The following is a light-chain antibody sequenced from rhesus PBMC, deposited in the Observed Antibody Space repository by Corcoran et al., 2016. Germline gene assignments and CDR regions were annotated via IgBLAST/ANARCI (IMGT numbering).Light chain of an antibody. Sequence: DIQMTQSPSSLSASVGDRVTITCRASENVNNYLNWYQQKPGKAPKLLIKKASTLQSGVPSRFSGSGSGTDYTFTISSLPPEDVAAYYCQHGYGTPWTFGQGTKVEV. CDR2: KAS. CDR3: QHGYGTPWT. J-gene: IGKJ1*01. V-gene: IGKV1-74*01. CDR1: ENVNNY.